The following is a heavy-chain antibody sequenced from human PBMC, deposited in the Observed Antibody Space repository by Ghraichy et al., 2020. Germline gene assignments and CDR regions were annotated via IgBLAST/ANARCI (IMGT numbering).Heavy chain of an antibody. CDR3: ASLNVDTTMSDAFDS. J-gene: IGHJ4*02. Sequence: GESLRLSCVASGFTFSRYWMTWVRQAPGKGLEWVANVSPHGDETFYFGSVKGRFTISRDNARNSVNLLLNSLRAEDAAVYYCASLNVDTTMSDAFDSWGRGTLVTVSS. CDR1: GFTFSRYW. CDR2: VSPHGDET. V-gene: IGHV3-7*03. D-gene: IGHD5-18*01.